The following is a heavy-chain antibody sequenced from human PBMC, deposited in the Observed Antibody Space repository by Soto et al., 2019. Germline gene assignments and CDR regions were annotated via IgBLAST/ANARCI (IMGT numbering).Heavy chain of an antibody. CDR3: ARHLRYFDGLLGLSTPDVFDG. CDR2: IYPGDSDT. J-gene: IGHJ3*01. D-gene: IGHD3-9*01. CDR1: GYSFTTYW. V-gene: IGHV5-51*01. Sequence: GESLKISCKGSGYSFTTYWIGWVRQMPGKGLEWMGIIYPGDSDTRYSPSFQGQVTISADKSISTAYLQWSSLKASDTAMYYCARHLRYFDGLLGLSTPDVFDGWAKGKLVTV.